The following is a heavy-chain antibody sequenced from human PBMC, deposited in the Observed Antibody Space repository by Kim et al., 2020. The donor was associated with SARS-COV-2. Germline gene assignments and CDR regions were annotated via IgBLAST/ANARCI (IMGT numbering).Heavy chain of an antibody. V-gene: IGHV3-11*03. Sequence: TNYADSVKGRFTIDRDNAKNSLYRKMTSLRAEDTAVYYCARSIAARPVDYWGQGTLVTVSS. CDR2: T. CDR3: ARSIAARPVDY. J-gene: IGHJ4*02. D-gene: IGHD6-6*01.